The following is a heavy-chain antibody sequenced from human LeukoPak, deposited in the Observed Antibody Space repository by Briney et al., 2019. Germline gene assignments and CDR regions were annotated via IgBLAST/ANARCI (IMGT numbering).Heavy chain of an antibody. Sequence: ASVKVSCKASGYTFSRYGISWVRQAPGQGLEWMGWINPNSGGTHYAQKFQGRVTMTRDTPITTAYMDLSRLTSDDTAVYYCARDGGRGWEFDYWGQGTLATVSS. CDR3: ARDGGRGWEFDY. CDR1: GYTFSRYG. J-gene: IGHJ4*02. CDR2: INPNSGGT. D-gene: IGHD6-19*01. V-gene: IGHV1-2*02.